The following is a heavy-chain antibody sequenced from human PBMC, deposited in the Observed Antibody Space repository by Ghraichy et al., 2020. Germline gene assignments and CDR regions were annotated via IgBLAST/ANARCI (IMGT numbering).Heavy chain of an antibody. D-gene: IGHD2-21*01. Sequence: GGSLRLSCAASGFTFSSYWMHWVRQAPGKGLVWVSRINSDGSSTSYADSVKGRFTISRDNAKNTLYLQMNSLRAEDTAVYYCARGPIVVVIGDAFDIWGQGTMVTVSS. V-gene: IGHV3-74*01. CDR2: INSDGSST. CDR1: GFTFSSYW. CDR3: ARGPIVVVIGDAFDI. J-gene: IGHJ3*02.